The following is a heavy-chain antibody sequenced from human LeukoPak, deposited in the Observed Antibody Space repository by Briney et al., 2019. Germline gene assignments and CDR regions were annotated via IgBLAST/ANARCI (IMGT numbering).Heavy chain of an antibody. J-gene: IGHJ6*03. CDR1: GFTFSSYG. Sequence: GGSLRLSCAASGFTFSSYGMHWVRQAPGKGLEWVAFIRYDGSNKYYADSVKGRFTISRDNSKNTLYPQMNSLRAEDTAVYYCARIGYSSGWYGENYYYYMDVWGKGTTVTVSS. CDR2: IRYDGSNK. D-gene: IGHD6-19*01. CDR3: ARIGYSSGWYGENYYYYMDV. V-gene: IGHV3-30*02.